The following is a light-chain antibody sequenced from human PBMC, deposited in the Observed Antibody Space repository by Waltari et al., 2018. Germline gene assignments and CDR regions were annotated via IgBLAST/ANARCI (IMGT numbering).Light chain of an antibody. V-gene: IGKV1-33*01. CDR1: QDISNY. J-gene: IGKJ4*01. CDR3: QQYDNPALT. Sequence: DIQMTQSPSSLSASVGDRVTITCQASQDISNYLNRYQQKPGKAPKLLIYDASNLETGVPSRFSGGGSGTDFTFTISSLQPEDIATYYCQQYDNPALTFGGGTKVEIK. CDR2: DAS.